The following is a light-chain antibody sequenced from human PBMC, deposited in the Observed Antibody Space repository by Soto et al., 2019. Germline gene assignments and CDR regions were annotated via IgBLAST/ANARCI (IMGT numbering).Light chain of an antibody. J-gene: IGLJ2*01. CDR1: NIGSKS. Sequence: YDLTQPPSVSVAPGQTARITCGGKNIGSKSVHWYRQKPGQAPVLVVSDDTDRPSGIPERFSGSKSANTANLTISGVEGGDEADYYCHLWDIRSDQVVFGGGTK. V-gene: IGLV3-21*02. CDR2: DDT. CDR3: HLWDIRSDQVV.